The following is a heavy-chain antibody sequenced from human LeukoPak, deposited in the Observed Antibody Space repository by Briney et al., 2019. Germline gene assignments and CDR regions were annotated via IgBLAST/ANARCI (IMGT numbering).Heavy chain of an antibody. CDR1: GFTFRSHW. V-gene: IGHV3-7*01. CDR3: ARDSEQSSSLRLDI. J-gene: IGHJ3*02. CDR2: INLDGSEK. D-gene: IGHD6-13*01. Sequence: PGGSLRLSCVASGFTFRSHWMSWVRQAPGKGLEWVANINLDGSEKYYVDSVMGRFTVSRDNAENSLYLQINSLRADATAVYFRARDSEQSSSLRLDIWGQGTMVTVSS.